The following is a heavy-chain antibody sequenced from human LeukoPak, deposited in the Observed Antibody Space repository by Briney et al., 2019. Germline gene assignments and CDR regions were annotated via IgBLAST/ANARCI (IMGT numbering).Heavy chain of an antibody. Sequence: PGGSLRLSCAASGFNFSSSGMSWVRQAPGRGLEWVSGISASGGSTYYGDSVKGRFIISRDKSRDTLFLQMSSLRAEDTAVYYCAKLGGSRYLEFLSLGDWYFDLWGRGTLVTVSS. J-gene: IGHJ2*01. D-gene: IGHD3-3*01. CDR2: ISASGGST. CDR1: GFNFSSSG. V-gene: IGHV3-23*01. CDR3: AKLGGSRYLEFLSLGDWYFDL.